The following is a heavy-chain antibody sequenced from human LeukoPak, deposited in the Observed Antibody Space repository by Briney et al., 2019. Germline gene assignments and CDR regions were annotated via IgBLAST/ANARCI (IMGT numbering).Heavy chain of an antibody. D-gene: IGHD3-3*01. V-gene: IGHV3-30*18. Sequence: PGRSLRLSCAAPGFTFSSYGMHWVRQAPGKGLEWVAVISYDGSNKYYADSVKGRFTISRDNSKNTLYLQMNSLRAEDTAVYYCAKERDFWSGRYSRNPLDYWGQGTLVTVSS. CDR3: AKERDFWSGRYSRNPLDY. CDR2: ISYDGSNK. J-gene: IGHJ4*02. CDR1: GFTFSSYG.